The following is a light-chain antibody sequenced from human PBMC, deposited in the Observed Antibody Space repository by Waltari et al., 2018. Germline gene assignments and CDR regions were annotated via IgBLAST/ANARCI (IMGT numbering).Light chain of an antibody. CDR3: GSFTRSNIVI. V-gene: IGLV2-14*01. J-gene: IGLJ2*01. CDR2: EVG. Sequence: QSALTQPASVSGPPGQSITISCTGSRSDIGGYNYVSWYQQYPDKAPKLIIYEVGVRPSGISTRFSGSKSGNTASLTISGLQAADEAHYYCGSFTRSNIVIFGGGTRLTVL. CDR1: RSDIGGYNY.